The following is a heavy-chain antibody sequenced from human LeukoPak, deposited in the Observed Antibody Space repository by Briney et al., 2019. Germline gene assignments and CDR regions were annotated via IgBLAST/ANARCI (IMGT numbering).Heavy chain of an antibody. Sequence: GASVKVSCRASGYTFRGYYIHWWRQAPGQRPEWMGWINPKNGDTHYAQKFQGWVTMTRDTSISTAYMDLSSLKSDDTAVYYCARGPDHGGFDYWGQGTRVTVSS. CDR3: ARGPDHGGFDY. CDR2: INPKNGDT. V-gene: IGHV1-2*04. D-gene: IGHD3-16*01. J-gene: IGHJ4*02. CDR1: GYTFRGYY.